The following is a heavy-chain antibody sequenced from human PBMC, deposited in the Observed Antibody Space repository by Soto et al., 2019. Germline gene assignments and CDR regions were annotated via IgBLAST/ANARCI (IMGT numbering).Heavy chain of an antibody. J-gene: IGHJ4*02. V-gene: IGHV3-30*03. Sequence: GGSLRLSCAASGFTFSSYGMHWVRQAPGKGLEWVAVISYDGSNKYYADSVKGRFTISRDNSKNTLYLQMNSLRAEDTAVYYCASSSSGWGDCWGQGTLVTVSS. D-gene: IGHD6-19*01. CDR2: ISYDGSNK. CDR3: ASSSSGWGDC. CDR1: GFTFSSYG.